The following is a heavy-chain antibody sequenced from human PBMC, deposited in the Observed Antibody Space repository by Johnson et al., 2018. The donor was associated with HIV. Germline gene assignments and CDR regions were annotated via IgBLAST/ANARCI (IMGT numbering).Heavy chain of an antibody. CDR1: GFTFSDYY. CDR3: ARDPWGGRNPLRAFDI. Sequence: QVQLVESGGGVVQPGRSLRLSCAASGFTFSDYYMNWIRQAPGKGLEWVAVISYDGSDKYYADSVKGRFTISRDHSRNTLYLQMNSLRTEDTAVYYCARDPWGGRNPLRAFDIWGQGTMVTVSS. D-gene: IGHD7-27*01. CDR2: ISYDGSDK. V-gene: IGHV3-30*03. J-gene: IGHJ3*02.